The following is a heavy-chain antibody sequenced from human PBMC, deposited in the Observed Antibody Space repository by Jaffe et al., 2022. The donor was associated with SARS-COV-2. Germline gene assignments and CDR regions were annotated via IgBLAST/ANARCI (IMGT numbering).Heavy chain of an antibody. CDR3: ARDYCRRTSCYDY. J-gene: IGHJ4*02. V-gene: IGHV3-33*01. D-gene: IGHD2-2*01. Sequence: QVQLVESGGGVVQPGRSLRLSCAASGFIFRNYGMHWVRQAPGKGLEWLAIIWHDGSNKYYADSVKGRFTVSRDNSENTLYLQMNSLRVEDTAVYYCARDYCRRTSCYDYWGQGIQVTVSS. CDR2: IWHDGSNK. CDR1: GFIFRNYG.